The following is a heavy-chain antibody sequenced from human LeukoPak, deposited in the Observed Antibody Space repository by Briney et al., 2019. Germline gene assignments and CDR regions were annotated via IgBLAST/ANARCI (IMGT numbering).Heavy chain of an antibody. CDR1: GGSFSGYY. V-gene: IGHV4-34*01. CDR3: ARGLTDMSIVGASSAQYYFDY. J-gene: IGHJ4*02. Sequence: SETLSLTCAVYGGSFSGYYWSWIRQPPGKGLEWNGEINHSGSTNYNPSLKSRVTMSVDTSKNQFSLKLSSVTAADTAVYYCARGLTDMSIVGASSAQYYFDYWGQGTLVTVSS. CDR2: INHSGST. D-gene: IGHD1-26*01.